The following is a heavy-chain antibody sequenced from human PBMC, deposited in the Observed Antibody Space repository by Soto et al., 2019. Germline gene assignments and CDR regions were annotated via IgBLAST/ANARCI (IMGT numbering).Heavy chain of an antibody. V-gene: IGHV4-59*01. D-gene: IGHD3-3*02. CDR3: AKTLSMPKRPNWFDP. Sequence: PSETLSLTCTVSGVSISSYYWSWIRQPPGKGLEWIGYIYNSGNTNYNPSLKSRVTISVDTSKSQFSLKLSSVTAADTAVYYCAKTLSMPKRPNWFDPWGQGALVTVPS. CDR1: GVSISSYY. J-gene: IGHJ5*02. CDR2: IYNSGNT.